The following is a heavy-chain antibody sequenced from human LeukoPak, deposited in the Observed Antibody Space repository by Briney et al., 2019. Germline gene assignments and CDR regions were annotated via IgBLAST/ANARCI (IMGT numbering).Heavy chain of an antibody. CDR3: AKAGMIVVGPFPDY. CDR1: GFTFSTYA. Sequence: GGALRLSCAASGFTFSTYAMSWVRQAPGKGLEGVAFIRYDGSNKYYADSVKGRFTISRDNSKNTLYLQMNSLRAEDTAVYYCAKAGMIVVGPFPDYWGQGTLVTVSS. CDR2: IRYDGSNK. J-gene: IGHJ4*02. D-gene: IGHD3-22*01. V-gene: IGHV3-30*02.